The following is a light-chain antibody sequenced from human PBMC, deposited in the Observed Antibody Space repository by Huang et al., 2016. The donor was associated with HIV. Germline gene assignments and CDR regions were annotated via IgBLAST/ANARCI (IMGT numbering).Light chain of an antibody. J-gene: IGKJ4*01. V-gene: IGKV3-15*01. Sequence: EIVMTQSPAILSVSPGERATLSCRANKSVSSNLAWFQQRPGQATMLLIYWASTRAPDVPARFSDSGSGTEFTLTISSLQSEDFALYYCQQYNNWLLSFGGGTRVDI. CDR1: KSVSSN. CDR3: QQYNNWLLS. CDR2: WAS.